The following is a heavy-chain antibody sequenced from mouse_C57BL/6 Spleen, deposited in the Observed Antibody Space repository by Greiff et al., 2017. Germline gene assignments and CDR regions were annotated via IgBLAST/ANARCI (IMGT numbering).Heavy chain of an antibody. V-gene: IGHV1-59*01. CDR3: AREIRSHYFDY. CDR2: IDPSDSYT. J-gene: IGHJ2*01. Sequence: QVHVKQPGAELVRPGTSVKLSCKASGYTFTSYWMHWVKQRPGQGLEWIGVIDPSDSYTNYNQKFKGKATLTVDTSSSTAYMQLSSLTSEDSAVYYCAREIRSHYFDYWGQGTTLTVSS. D-gene: IGHD1-1*01. CDR1: GYTFTSYW.